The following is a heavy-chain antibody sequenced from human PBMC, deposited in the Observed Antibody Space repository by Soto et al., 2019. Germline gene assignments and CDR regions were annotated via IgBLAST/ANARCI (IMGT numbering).Heavy chain of an antibody. Sequence: GGSLRLSCAASGFTYSSYCMSWVRQAPGKGLEWVSVIYSGGRTYYADSVKGRFTISRDNSKNTLYLQVNSLRAEDTAVYYCARGRPGLSSWGQGTLVTVSS. CDR1: GFTYSSYC. J-gene: IGHJ5*02. CDR2: IYSGGRT. V-gene: IGHV3-53*01. CDR3: ARGRPGLSS.